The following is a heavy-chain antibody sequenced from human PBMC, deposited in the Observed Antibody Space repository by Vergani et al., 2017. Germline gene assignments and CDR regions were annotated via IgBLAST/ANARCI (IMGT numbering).Heavy chain of an antibody. CDR3: ARGGADYGDYGESYWYFDL. J-gene: IGHJ2*01. CDR1: GGSISSYY. D-gene: IGHD4-17*01. CDR2: IYYSGST. V-gene: IGHV4-59*01. Sequence: QVQLQESGPGLVKPSQILSLTCTVSGGSISSYYWSWIRQPPGKGLEWIGYIYYSGSTNYNPSLKSRVTISVDTSKNQFSLKLSSVTAADTAVYYCARGGADYGDYGESYWYFDLWGRGTLVTVSS.